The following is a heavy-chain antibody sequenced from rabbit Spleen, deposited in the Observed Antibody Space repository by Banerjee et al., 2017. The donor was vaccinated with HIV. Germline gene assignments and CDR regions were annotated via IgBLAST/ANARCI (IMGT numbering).Heavy chain of an antibody. J-gene: IGHJ4*01. D-gene: IGHD1-1*01. Sequence: QEQLKETGGGLVQPGGSLKLSCKASGFDFSSYGMSWVRQAPGKGLEWIGCIFTGNVKTYYASWAKGRFTISKTSSTTVTLQMTSLTAADTATYFCARDTGSGDYIDVYFDLWGPGTLVTVS. CDR1: GFDFSSYG. CDR3: ARDTGSGDYIDVYFDL. V-gene: IGHV1S45*01. CDR2: IFTGNVKT.